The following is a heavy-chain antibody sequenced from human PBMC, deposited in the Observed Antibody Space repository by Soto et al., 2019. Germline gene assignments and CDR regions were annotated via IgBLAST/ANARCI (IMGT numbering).Heavy chain of an antibody. V-gene: IGHV1-69*08. J-gene: IGHJ4*02. Sequence: QVHLVKSGAEVKKPGTSVKVSCKASGGTFRPYTINWVRQAPGQGHEWMGRIIPFLGVTKHAKKFQDRVTITADKSTRTAYLEFRSLRSEATAVYYCTRDWVSSVSTWEVGGHWGQGTLVTVSS. CDR2: IIPFLGVT. CDR1: GGTFRPYT. D-gene: IGHD3-10*01. CDR3: TRDWVSSVSTWEVGGH.